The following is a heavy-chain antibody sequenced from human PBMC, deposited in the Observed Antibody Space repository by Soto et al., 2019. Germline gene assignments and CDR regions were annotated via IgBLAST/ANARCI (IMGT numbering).Heavy chain of an antibody. V-gene: IGHV4-59*01. Sequence: SETLSLTCTVSGGSIYRYCWNWIRQPPEKGLEWIGYISYSGSTNYNPSLKSRVTMSVDMSNNRFSLKLTSLTAADTAIYYCARTIGDWYPVDSWGQGTLVTVSS. D-gene: IGHD3-9*01. CDR1: GGSIYRYC. J-gene: IGHJ4*02. CDR2: ISYSGST. CDR3: ARTIGDWYPVDS.